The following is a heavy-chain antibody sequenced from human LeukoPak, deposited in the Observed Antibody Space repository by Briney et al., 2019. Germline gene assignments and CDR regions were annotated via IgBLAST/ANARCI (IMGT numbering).Heavy chain of an antibody. CDR1: GFTSSSYA. CDR2: ISSNGGST. D-gene: IGHD5-24*01. V-gene: IGHV3-64*04. J-gene: IGHJ4*02. Sequence: GGSLRLSCSASGFTSSSYAMHWVRQAPGKGLEYVSAISSNGGSTYYADSVKGRFTISRDNSKNTLYLQMDSLRAEDTAVYYCAKEGRDGYNSFDYWGQGTLVTVSS. CDR3: AKEGRDGYNSFDY.